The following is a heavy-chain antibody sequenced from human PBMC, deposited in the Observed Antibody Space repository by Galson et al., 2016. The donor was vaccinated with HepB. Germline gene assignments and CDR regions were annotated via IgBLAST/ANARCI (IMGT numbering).Heavy chain of an antibody. CDR2: IYPGDSDT. CDR3: ARSELMGGYYATQFDS. D-gene: IGHD3-22*01. CDR1: GYSFTSSW. V-gene: IGHV5-51*03. J-gene: IGHJ4*02. Sequence: QSGAEVKQPGESLKISCKGSGYSFTSSWIGWVRQMPGKGLEWMGIIYPGDSDTRYSPSFQGQVTISADKSISTVYLQWSSLKASDTAMYYCARSELMGGYYATQFDSWGQGTLVTVSS.